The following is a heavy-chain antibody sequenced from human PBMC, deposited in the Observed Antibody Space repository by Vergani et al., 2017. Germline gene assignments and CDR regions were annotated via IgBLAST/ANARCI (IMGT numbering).Heavy chain of an antibody. V-gene: IGHV4-59*01. D-gene: IGHD3-10*01. CDR3: AREARITMVRESYYYYYYMDV. CDR2: IYYSGST. Sequence: QVQLQESGPGLVKPSETLSLTCTVSGGSISSYYWSWIRQPPGKRLEWIGYIYYSGSTNYNPSLKSRVTISVDTSKNQFSLKLSSVTAADTAAYYCAREARITMVRESYYYYYYMDVWGKGTTVTVSS. J-gene: IGHJ6*03. CDR1: GGSISSYY.